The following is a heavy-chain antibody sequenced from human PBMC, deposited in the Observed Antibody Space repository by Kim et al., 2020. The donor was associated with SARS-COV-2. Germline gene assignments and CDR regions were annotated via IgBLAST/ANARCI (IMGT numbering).Heavy chain of an antibody. CDR1: GYMFTNYD. Sequence: ASVKVSCKASGYMFTNYDINWVRQATGQGLEWMGWVNPDGGNAGYAQKFQGRLTMTRSSSISTVYMELSSLRSEDTAVYYCARGGRTFGSYYWYFDLWGRGTLVTVSS. V-gene: IGHV1-8*01. D-gene: IGHD3-16*01. CDR3: ARGGRTFGSYYWYFDL. J-gene: IGHJ2*01. CDR2: VNPDGGNA.